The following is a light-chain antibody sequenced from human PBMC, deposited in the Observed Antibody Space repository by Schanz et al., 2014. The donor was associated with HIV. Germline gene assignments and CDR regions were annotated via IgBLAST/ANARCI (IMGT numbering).Light chain of an antibody. Sequence: EIVMTQSPATLSVSPGERATLSCRASQSVSTNLDWFQQKPGQAPRLVIMRASFRAPGIPDRFSGSGSGTDVTLTISRLEPDDFATYYCQQYAVSSWTFGLGTRV. CDR2: RAS. CDR1: QSVSTN. V-gene: IGKV3D-15*01. CDR3: QQYAVSSWT. J-gene: IGKJ1*01.